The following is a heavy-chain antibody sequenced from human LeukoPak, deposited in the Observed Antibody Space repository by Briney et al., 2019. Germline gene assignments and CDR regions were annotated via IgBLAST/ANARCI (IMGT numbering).Heavy chain of an antibody. CDR2: ITGSSDYI. J-gene: IGHJ4*02. V-gene: IGHV3-21*01. Sequence: GGSLSLSCAASEFTFSTYTMTWVRQAPGKGLEWVSSITGSSDYIYYADSVKGRFTISRDNAKNSLFLHMSSLRAEDTAVYYCARGTNYGDYWGQGTLVTVSS. CDR3: ARGTNYGDY. CDR1: EFTFSTYT. D-gene: IGHD1-7*01.